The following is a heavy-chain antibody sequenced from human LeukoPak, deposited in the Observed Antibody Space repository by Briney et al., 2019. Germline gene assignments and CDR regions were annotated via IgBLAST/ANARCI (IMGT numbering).Heavy chain of an antibody. Sequence: GGSLRLSCAASGFTFSSHWMHWVRQAPGKGLVWVSRINSDGSITSYADSVKGRFTISRDNAKDTLYLQMNSLRAEDAAVYYCASPMWDTAIHDYWGQGTLVTVSS. J-gene: IGHJ4*02. D-gene: IGHD5-18*01. CDR3: ASPMWDTAIHDY. CDR1: GFTFSSHW. V-gene: IGHV3-74*01. CDR2: INSDGSIT.